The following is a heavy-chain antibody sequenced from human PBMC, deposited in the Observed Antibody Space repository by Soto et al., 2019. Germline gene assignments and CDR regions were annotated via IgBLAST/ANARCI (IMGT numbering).Heavy chain of an antibody. J-gene: IGHJ4*02. V-gene: IGHV3-23*01. D-gene: IGHD2-2*01. CDR1: GFTFITYA. CDR2: ISGSGGST. Sequence: EVQLLDSGGGLVQPGGSLRLSCAASGFTFITYAMSWVRQAPGKGLEWVSIISGSGGSTYYPDSVKGRFTISRDNSKNTLYLQMNSLRAGDTAVYYCAKLPAAQSYFDFWGQGTLVTVSS. CDR3: AKLPAAQSYFDF.